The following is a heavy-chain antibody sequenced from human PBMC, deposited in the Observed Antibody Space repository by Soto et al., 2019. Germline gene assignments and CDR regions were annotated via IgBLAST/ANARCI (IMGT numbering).Heavy chain of an antibody. V-gene: IGHV1-46*01. J-gene: IGHJ4*02. CDR2: INPSGGST. D-gene: IGHD3-22*01. Sequence: ASVKVSFKASGYTFTSYYMHWVRQAPGQGLEWMGIINPSGGSTSYAQKFQGRVTMTRDTSTSTVYMELSSLRSEDTAVYYCARDPSIVAPLRTLFDYWGQGTLVTVSS. CDR1: GYTFTSYY. CDR3: ARDPSIVAPLRTLFDY.